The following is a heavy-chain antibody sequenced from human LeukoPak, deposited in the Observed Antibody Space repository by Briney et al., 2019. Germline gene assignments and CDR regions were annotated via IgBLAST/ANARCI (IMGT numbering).Heavy chain of an antibody. Sequence: ASVKVSCKASGYTFTAYFIHWVRQAPGQGLEWMGWINSNSGDTGQAQQFQGRVTMTRDTSSTTVYMELHRLTSDDTAVYYCARLGPNYTGSGSYFDYWGQGTLVTVSS. CDR1: GYTFTAYF. V-gene: IGHV1-2*02. CDR3: ARLGPNYTGSGSYFDY. CDR2: INSNSGDT. J-gene: IGHJ4*02. D-gene: IGHD3-10*01.